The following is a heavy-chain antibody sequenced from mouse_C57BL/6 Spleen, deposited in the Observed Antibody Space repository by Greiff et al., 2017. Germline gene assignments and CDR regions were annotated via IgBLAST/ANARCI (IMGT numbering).Heavy chain of an antibody. CDR1: GYAFSSYW. Sequence: VKLMESGAELVKPGASVKISCKASGYAFSSYWMNWVKQRPGKGLEWIGQIYPGDGDTNYNGKFKGKATLTADKSSSTAYMQLSSLTSEDSAVYFCARRKTDAMDDWGQGTSVTVSS. CDR2: IYPGDGDT. CDR3: ARRKTDAMDD. V-gene: IGHV1-80*01. J-gene: IGHJ4*01.